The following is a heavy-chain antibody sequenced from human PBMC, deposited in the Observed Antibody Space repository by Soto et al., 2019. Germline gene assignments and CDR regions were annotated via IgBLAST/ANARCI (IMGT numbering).Heavy chain of an antibody. V-gene: IGHV3-30*18. CDR3: AKVLRFQMDAFDI. D-gene: IGHD2-21*01. CDR2: ISYDGSNK. CDR1: GFTFSSYG. J-gene: IGHJ3*02. Sequence: GGSLRLSCAASGFTFSSYGMHWVRQAPGKGLEWVAVISYDGSNKYYADSVKGRFTISRDNSKNTLYLQMNSLRAEDTAVYYCAKVLRFQMDAFDIWGQGTMVTVSS.